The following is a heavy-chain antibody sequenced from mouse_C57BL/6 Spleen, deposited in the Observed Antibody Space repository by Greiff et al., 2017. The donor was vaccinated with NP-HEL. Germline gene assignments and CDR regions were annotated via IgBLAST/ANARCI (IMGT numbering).Heavy chain of an antibody. V-gene: IGHV3-6*01. CDR1: GYSITSGYY. J-gene: IGHJ3*01. Sequence: EVQLQQSGPGLVKPSQSLSLTCSVTGYSITSGYYWNWIRQFPGNKLEWMGYISYDGSNNYNPSLKNRISITRDTSKNQFFLKLNSVTTEDTATYYCARDWRGVTTQDWFAYWGQGTLVTVSA. D-gene: IGHD2-2*01. CDR2: ISYDGSN. CDR3: ARDWRGVTTQDWFAY.